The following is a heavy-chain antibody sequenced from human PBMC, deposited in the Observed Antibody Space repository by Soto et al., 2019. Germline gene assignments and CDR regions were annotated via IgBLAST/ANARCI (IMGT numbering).Heavy chain of an antibody. CDR1: GYTFTSYA. V-gene: IGHV1-3*01. J-gene: IGHJ5*02. CDR3: ARAVGQLVLRARGYNWFDP. D-gene: IGHD6-6*01. CDR2: INAGNGNT. Sequence: GASVKVSCKASGYTFTSYAMHWVRQAPGQRLEWMGWINAGNGNTKYSQKFQGRVTITRDTSASTAYMELSSLRSEDTAVYYCARAVGQLVLRARGYNWFDPWGQGTLVTVSS.